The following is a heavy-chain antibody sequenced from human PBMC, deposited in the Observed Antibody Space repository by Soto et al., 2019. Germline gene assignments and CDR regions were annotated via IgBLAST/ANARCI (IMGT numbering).Heavy chain of an antibody. CDR1: GFTFSSFA. D-gene: IGHD3-22*01. CDR2: ISYDGSNK. CDR3: AKTYYYDSSGHYWGYYFDY. Sequence: QVQLVESGGGVVQPGRSLRLSCAASGFTFSSFAMHWVRQAPGKGLEWVAVISYDGSNKYYADSVKGRFTISRDNSKNTLYLQMNSLRAEDTAVYYCAKTYYYDSSGHYWGYYFDYWGQGTMVTVSS. J-gene: IGHJ4*02. V-gene: IGHV3-30-3*01.